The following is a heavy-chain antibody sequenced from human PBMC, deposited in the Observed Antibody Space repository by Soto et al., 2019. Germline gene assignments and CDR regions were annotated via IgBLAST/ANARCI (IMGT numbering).Heavy chain of an antibody. CDR3: AREGENAGSSGAFDI. Sequence: ASVKVSCKASGYTFTSYGISWVRQAPGQGLEWMGWISAYNGNTNYAQKLQGRVTMTTDTSTSTAYMELRSLRSEDTAVYYCAREGENAGSSGAFDIWGQGTMVTVSS. J-gene: IGHJ3*02. D-gene: IGHD6-6*01. CDR2: ISAYNGNT. CDR1: GYTFTSYG. V-gene: IGHV1-18*01.